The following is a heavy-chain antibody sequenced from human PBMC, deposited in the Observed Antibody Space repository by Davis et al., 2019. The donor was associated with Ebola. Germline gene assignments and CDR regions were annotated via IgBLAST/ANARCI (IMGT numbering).Heavy chain of an antibody. CDR1: GFTFSSYG. CDR2: ISYDGSNK. Sequence: GESLKISCAASGFTFSSYGMHWVRQAPGKGLEWVAVISYDGSNKYYADSVKGRFTISRDNSKNTLYLQMNSLRAEDTAVYYCARGNAGGWFDPWGQGTLVTVSS. CDR3: ARGNAGGWFDP. V-gene: IGHV3-30*19. D-gene: IGHD1-1*01. J-gene: IGHJ5*02.